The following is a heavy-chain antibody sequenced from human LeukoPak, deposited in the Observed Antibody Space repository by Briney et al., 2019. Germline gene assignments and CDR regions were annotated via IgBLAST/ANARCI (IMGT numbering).Heavy chain of an antibody. V-gene: IGHV3-11*03. Sequence: PGGSLRLSCAASGFTFSDYYMSWIRQAPGKGLEGVSYIRSSSRYTNYADSVKGRFTIYRDNAKNSLYLQMNSLRAEDTAVYYCAGGDGERGYSSSWYAGWGQGTLVTVSS. CDR1: GFTFSDYY. CDR2: IRSSSRYT. CDR3: AGGDGERGYSSSWYAG. J-gene: IGHJ4*02. D-gene: IGHD6-13*01.